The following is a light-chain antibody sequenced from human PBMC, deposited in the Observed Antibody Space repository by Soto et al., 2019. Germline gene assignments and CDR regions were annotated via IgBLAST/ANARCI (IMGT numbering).Light chain of an antibody. CDR3: QQRSNWPPYT. V-gene: IGKV3-11*01. Sequence: EIVLTQSPATLSLSPGERATLSCRASQSVSSYLAWYQKKPGPAPRLLIYDASNRATGIPARFSGSRSGTSFTLTISSLEPEDFAFYYCQQRSNWPPYTFGQGTKLEIK. CDR2: DAS. J-gene: IGKJ2*01. CDR1: QSVSSY.